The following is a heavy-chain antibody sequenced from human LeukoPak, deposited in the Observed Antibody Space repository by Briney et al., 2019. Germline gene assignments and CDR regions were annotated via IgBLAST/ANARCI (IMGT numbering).Heavy chain of an antibody. CDR2: IYHSGIT. CDR1: GGSISGTNW. Sequence: PSGTLSLTCAVSGGSISGTNWWSWVRQPPGKGLQWIGEIYHSGITNYNPSLKSRVTMSVGKSKNQFSLKLSSVTAADTAVYYCAREAPPYYDFWSGYYPFDYWGQGTLVTVSS. D-gene: IGHD3-3*01. CDR3: AREAPPYYDFWSGYYPFDY. V-gene: IGHV4-4*02. J-gene: IGHJ4*02.